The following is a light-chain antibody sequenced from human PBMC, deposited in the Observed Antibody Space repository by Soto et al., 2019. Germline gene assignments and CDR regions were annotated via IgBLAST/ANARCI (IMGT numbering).Light chain of an antibody. J-gene: IGKJ1*01. CDR1: QSVSGSY. Sequence: EIVLTQSPSTLSLSPGEKATLSCRASQSVSGSYLAWYQQRPGQAPRLLINGASSRATGIPDRFSGSGSGTDFTLTISGLEPEDFAVYYCQQYGSSPRTFGQGTKV. V-gene: IGKV3-20*01. CDR2: GAS. CDR3: QQYGSSPRT.